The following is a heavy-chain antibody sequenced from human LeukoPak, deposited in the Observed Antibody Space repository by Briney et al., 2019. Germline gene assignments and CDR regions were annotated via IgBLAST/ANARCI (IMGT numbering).Heavy chain of an antibody. J-gene: IGHJ4*02. CDR2: IYFSGTT. CDR1: NDSISSSSYY. Sequence: SETLSLTCTVSNDSISSSSYYWGWIRQPPGKGLEWIGSIYFSGTTYYNPSLKSRVTISIDTSKNHFSLKLSSVTAADTAVYYCASSWVTYGFDYWGQGTLVTVSS. D-gene: IGHD3-10*01. V-gene: IGHV4-39*07. CDR3: ASSWVTYGFDY.